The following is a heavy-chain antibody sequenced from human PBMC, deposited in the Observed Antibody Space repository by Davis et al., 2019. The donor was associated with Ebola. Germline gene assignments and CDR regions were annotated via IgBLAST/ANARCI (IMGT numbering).Heavy chain of an antibody. D-gene: IGHD3-10*01. CDR1: GGSISSSNW. Sequence: MPSETLSLTCAVSGGSISSSNWWSWVRQTPGKGLEWIGEIYHSGSTNYNPSLKSRVTISVDTSKNQFSLKLSSVTAADTAVYYCARGPTPLYYGSGLPFDYWGQGTLVTVSS. J-gene: IGHJ4*02. V-gene: IGHV4-4*02. CDR3: ARGPTPLYYGSGLPFDY. CDR2: IYHSGST.